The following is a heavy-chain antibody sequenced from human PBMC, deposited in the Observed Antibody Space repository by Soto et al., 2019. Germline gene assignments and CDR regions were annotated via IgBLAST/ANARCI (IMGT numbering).Heavy chain of an antibody. V-gene: IGHV3-23*01. J-gene: IGHJ5*02. CDR2: ISGSGGST. D-gene: IGHD5-18*01. CDR3: AKDVFLGAQSHTAHKTNWFDP. Sequence: EVQLLESGGGLVQPGGSLRLSCAASGFTFSSYAMSWVRQAPGKGLEWVSAISGSGGSTYYADSVKGRFTISRDNSKNTLYLQMNSLRAEDTAVYYCAKDVFLGAQSHTAHKTNWFDPWGQGTLVTVSS. CDR1: GFTFSSYA.